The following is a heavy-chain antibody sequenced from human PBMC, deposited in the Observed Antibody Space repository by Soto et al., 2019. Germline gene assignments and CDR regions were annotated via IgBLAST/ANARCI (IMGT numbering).Heavy chain of an antibody. CDR3: ASMVRVRDYYYYGMDV. Sequence: PSETLSLTCTVSGGSISSCDYYWSWIRQHPGKGLEWIGYIFYSGSTYYNPSLKSRVTISAGTSKNQFSLKLTSVTAADTAVYYCASMVRVRDYYYYGMDVWGQGTTVTVSS. J-gene: IGHJ6*02. CDR2: IFYSGST. D-gene: IGHD3-10*01. V-gene: IGHV4-31*03. CDR1: GGSISSCDYY.